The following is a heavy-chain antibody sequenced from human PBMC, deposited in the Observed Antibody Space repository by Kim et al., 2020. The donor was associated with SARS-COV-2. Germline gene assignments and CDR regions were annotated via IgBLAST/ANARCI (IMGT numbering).Heavy chain of an antibody. V-gene: IGHV3-7*01. J-gene: IGHJ2*01. D-gene: IGHD4-17*01. Sequence: GGSLRLSCAASGFTFSRYWMSWVRQAPGKGLEWVANIKQDGSEKYYVDSVKGRFTISRDNAKNSLYLQMNSLRAEDTAVYYCARDWAVGDYIRYFDLWGRGTLVTVSS. CDR2: IKQDGSEK. CDR1: GFTFSRYW. CDR3: ARDWAVGDYIRYFDL.